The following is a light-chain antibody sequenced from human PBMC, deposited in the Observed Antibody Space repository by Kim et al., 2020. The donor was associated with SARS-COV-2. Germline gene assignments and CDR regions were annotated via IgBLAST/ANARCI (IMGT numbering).Light chain of an antibody. J-gene: IGLJ3*02. V-gene: IGLV3-19*01. CDR1: SLRGYY. Sequence: LGQTVTITCQGDSLRGYYASWFRQKSGQAPILVIYGDKNWPSGIPDRFSGSGSGNTASLTITGAQAEDEADYYCNSRDSSGNHVLFGGGTQLTVL. CDR3: NSRDSSGNHVL. CDR2: GDK.